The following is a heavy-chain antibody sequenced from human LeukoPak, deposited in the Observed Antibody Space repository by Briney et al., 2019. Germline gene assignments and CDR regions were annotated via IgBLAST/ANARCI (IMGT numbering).Heavy chain of an antibody. Sequence: ASVKVSCKASGYTFTGYYMHWVRQAPGQGLEWMGWINPNSGGTNYAQKFQGRVTMTRDTSISTAYMELSRLRSDDTAVYYCARGEITMIVAKHYYFDYWGQGTLVTVSS. J-gene: IGHJ4*02. CDR1: GYTFTGYY. CDR2: INPNSGGT. CDR3: ARGEITMIVAKHYYFDY. V-gene: IGHV1-2*02. D-gene: IGHD3-22*01.